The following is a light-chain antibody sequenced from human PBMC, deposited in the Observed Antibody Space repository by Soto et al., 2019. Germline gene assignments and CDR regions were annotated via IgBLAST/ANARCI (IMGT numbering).Light chain of an antibody. V-gene: IGKV1-39*01. Sequence: DIQMTQSPSTLSASVGDRVTITCRASQTISSWLAWYQQKPGKAPQLLIYASSSLQSGVPSRFSGSGSGTDFTLTISSLQPEDFATYYCQQSYGTITFGQGTRLEIK. CDR2: ASS. J-gene: IGKJ5*01. CDR1: QTISSW. CDR3: QQSYGTIT.